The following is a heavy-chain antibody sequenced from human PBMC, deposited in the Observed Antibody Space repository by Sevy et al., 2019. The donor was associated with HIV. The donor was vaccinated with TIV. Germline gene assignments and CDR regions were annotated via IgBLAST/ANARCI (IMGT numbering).Heavy chain of an antibody. Sequence: GGSLRLSCAASGFNIRAHWMLWVRRAPGKGLEWVASPNEDGSTKDYLDSVKGRFTISRDNAENSAFLQMNSLRVEDTAAYYCVRALLKADSLWGQGTLVTVSS. D-gene: IGHD1-26*01. CDR3: VRALLKADSL. CDR2: PNEDGSTK. V-gene: IGHV3-7*01. J-gene: IGHJ4*02. CDR1: GFNIRAHW.